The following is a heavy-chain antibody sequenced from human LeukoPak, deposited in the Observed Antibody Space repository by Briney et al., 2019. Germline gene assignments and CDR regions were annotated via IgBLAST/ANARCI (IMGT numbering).Heavy chain of an antibody. CDR1: GFTFSSYA. D-gene: IGHD3-22*01. J-gene: IGHJ4*02. V-gene: IGHV3-23*01. Sequence: PGGSLRLSCAASGFTFSSYAMSWVRQAPGKGLEWVSAISGSGGSTYYADSVKGRFTISRDNSKNTLYLQMNSLRAEDTAVYYCAKNRRGTMIVVVITGPIDYWGQGTLVTVSS. CDR3: AKNRRGTMIVVVITGPIDY. CDR2: ISGSGGST.